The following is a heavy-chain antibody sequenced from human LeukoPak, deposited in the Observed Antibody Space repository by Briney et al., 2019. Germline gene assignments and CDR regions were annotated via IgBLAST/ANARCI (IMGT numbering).Heavy chain of an antibody. CDR1: GFTFSSYA. V-gene: IGHV3-30-3*01. CDR2: ISYDGSNK. Sequence: PGGSLRLSCAASGFTFSSYAMHWVRQAPGKGLEWVAVISYDGSNKYYADSVKGRFTISRDNSKNTLYLQMNSLRAEDTAVYYCARDGGYRSSTSCYSYYYYYMDVWGKGTTVTVSS. J-gene: IGHJ6*03. CDR3: ARDGGYRSSTSCYSYYYYYMDV. D-gene: IGHD2-2*02.